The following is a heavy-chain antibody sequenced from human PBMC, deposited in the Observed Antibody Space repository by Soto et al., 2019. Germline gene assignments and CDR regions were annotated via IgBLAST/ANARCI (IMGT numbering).Heavy chain of an antibody. CDR3: ARGQTGGSSWYGGFDY. J-gene: IGHJ4*02. Sequence: SETLSLTCAVYGGSFSSYYWSWIRQPPGKGLEWIGEINHSGSTNYNPSLKSRVTISVDTSKNQFSLKLSSVTAADTAVYYCARGQTGGSSWYGGFDYWGQGTLVTVSS. CDR1: GGSFSSYY. CDR2: INHSGST. D-gene: IGHD6-13*01. V-gene: IGHV4-34*01.